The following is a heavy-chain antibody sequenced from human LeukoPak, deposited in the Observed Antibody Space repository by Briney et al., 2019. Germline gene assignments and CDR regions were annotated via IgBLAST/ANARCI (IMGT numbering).Heavy chain of an antibody. CDR2: MNPNSGNT. CDR3: ASHSTSWSAFDC. D-gene: IGHD6-13*01. CDR1: GYTFTSYD. V-gene: IGHV1-8*01. Sequence: ASVKVSCKASGYTFTSYDINWVRQATGQGLEWMGWMNPNSGNTGYVQKFQGRVTMTRNTSISTAYMELSSLRFEDTAVYYCASHSTSWSAFDCWGQGTLVTVSS. J-gene: IGHJ4*02.